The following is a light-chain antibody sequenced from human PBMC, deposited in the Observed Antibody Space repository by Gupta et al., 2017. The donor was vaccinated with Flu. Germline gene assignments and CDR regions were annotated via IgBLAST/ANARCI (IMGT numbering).Light chain of an antibody. J-gene: IGLJ2*01. Sequence: ISCTGTSSDVGGYNYVSWYQQHPGKAPKLMIYEVSNRPSGGANRFSGSKSGNTAALTISGLQAEDEADYYCSSYTSSNTIRVVFGGGTKLTVL. V-gene: IGLV2-14*01. CDR1: SSDVGGYNY. CDR3: SSYTSSNTIRVV. CDR2: EVS.